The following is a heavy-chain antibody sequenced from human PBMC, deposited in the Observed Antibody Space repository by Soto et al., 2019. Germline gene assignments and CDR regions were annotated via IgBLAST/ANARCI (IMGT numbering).Heavy chain of an antibody. CDR1: GGSVSDKTYY. J-gene: IGHJ4*02. CDR3: ARTTAVPNTLRSRYFFDY. D-gene: IGHD4-17*01. CDR2: VYYSGYT. Sequence: SEPLSLTCSVSGGSVSDKTYYWSWLRQPPGKRLEWIAYVYYSGYTNYKPSLKSRVTITVDLSKNRFSLRLSSVTTADTALYYCARTTAVPNTLRSRYFFDYWGQGTLVTVSS. V-gene: IGHV4-61*01.